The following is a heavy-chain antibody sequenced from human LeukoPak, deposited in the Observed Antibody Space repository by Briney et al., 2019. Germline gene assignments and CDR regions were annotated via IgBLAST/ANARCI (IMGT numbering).Heavy chain of an antibody. CDR2: IIPIFGTA. J-gene: IGHJ6*03. V-gene: IGHV1-69*05. CDR1: GGTFSSYA. Sequence: ASVKVSCKASGGTFSSYAISWVRQAPGQGLEWMGGIIPIFGTANYAQKFQGRVTITTDESTSTAYMELSSLRSEDTAVYYCARGVPPHTTVTRYYYYYYMDVWGKGTTVTVSS. D-gene: IGHD4-11*01. CDR3: ARGVPPHTTVTRYYYYYYMDV.